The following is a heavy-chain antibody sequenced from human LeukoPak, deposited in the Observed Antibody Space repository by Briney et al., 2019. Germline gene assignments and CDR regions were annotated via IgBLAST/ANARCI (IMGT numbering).Heavy chain of an antibody. Sequence: SETLSLTCTVSGGSSIGSGGYYWTWIREHPEKGLEWIGYFYHRASYNPSLKSRVTISVDTSKNQFSLSLASVTAAGTAVYYCVREGEYGEDYYWGQGAQVIVST. CDR1: GGSSIGSGGYY. D-gene: IGHD4-17*01. CDR2: FYHRA. CDR3: VREGEYGEDYY. J-gene: IGHJ4*02. V-gene: IGHV4-31*03.